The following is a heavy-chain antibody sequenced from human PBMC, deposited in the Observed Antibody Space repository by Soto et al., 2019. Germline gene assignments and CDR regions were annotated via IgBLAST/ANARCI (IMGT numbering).Heavy chain of an antibody. Sequence: QVQLVQSGAEVKKPGASVKVSCKASGYTFTSYAMHWVRQAPGQRLEWMGWINAGNGNTKYSQKFQGRVTITRDTSASTAYMELSSLRSEDTAVYYCARRVALLGFGEGNWFDPWGQGTLVTVSS. CDR2: INAGNGNT. V-gene: IGHV1-3*01. CDR1: GYTFTSYA. CDR3: ARRVALLGFGEGNWFDP. D-gene: IGHD3-10*01. J-gene: IGHJ5*02.